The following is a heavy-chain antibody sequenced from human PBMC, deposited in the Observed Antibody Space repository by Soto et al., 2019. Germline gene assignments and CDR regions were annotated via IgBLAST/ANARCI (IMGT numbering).Heavy chain of an antibody. J-gene: IGHJ3*02. V-gene: IGHV4-59*01. CDR3: ARNVNYCDSSGYYYVDAFDI. CDR1: GGSFSGYY. Sequence: PSETLSLTCAVYGGSFSGYYWSWIRQPPGKGLEWIGYIYYSGSTNYNPSLKSRVTISVDTSKNQFSLKLSSVTAADTAVYYCARNVNYCDSSGYYYVDAFDIWGQGTMVTVSS. CDR2: IYYSGST. D-gene: IGHD3-22*01.